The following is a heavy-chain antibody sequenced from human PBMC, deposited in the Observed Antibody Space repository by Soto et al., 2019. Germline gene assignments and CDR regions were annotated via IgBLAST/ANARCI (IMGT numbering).Heavy chain of an antibody. CDR2: INSDGSGT. CDR3: ATDSNLGFDP. V-gene: IGHV3-74*01. CDR1: VFTFSNYW. J-gene: IGHJ5*02. Sequence: WGSLRISCASSVFTFSNYWMHWVRQVPGKGLVWVSHINSDGSGTSYADSVKGRFTNSRDNAKNTLYLQMNSLRAEDTAVYYCATDSNLGFDPWGQGTLVTVSS. D-gene: IGHD7-27*01.